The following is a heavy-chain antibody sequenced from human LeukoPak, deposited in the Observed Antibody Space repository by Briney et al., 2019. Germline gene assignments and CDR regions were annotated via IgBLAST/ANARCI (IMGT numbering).Heavy chain of an antibody. Sequence: ASVTVSCKAPGYTFTSYGISWVRQAPGQGLEWMGWITAYNDNTNYAQKLQDRVTMTTDTSTSTAYMELRSLRSDDTAVYYCARALLWFGEPSHIDYWGQGTLVTASS. J-gene: IGHJ4*02. CDR3: ARALLWFGEPSHIDY. CDR2: ITAYNDNT. V-gene: IGHV1-18*01. D-gene: IGHD3-10*01. CDR1: GYTFTSYG.